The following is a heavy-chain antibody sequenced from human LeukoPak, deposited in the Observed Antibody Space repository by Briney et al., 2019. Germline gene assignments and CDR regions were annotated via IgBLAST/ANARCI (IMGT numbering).Heavy chain of an antibody. CDR3: ARDGGSGSYAN. J-gene: IGHJ4*02. D-gene: IGHD3-16*01. Sequence: GGSLRLSCAASGFTFSSYWMSWVRQAPGEGLEWVANIKQDGSDKYYVDSVKGRFTISRDNGKNSLYLQMNSLRAEDTAVYYCARDGGSGSYANWGQGTLVTVSS. CDR1: GFTFSSYW. V-gene: IGHV3-7*03. CDR2: IKQDGSDK.